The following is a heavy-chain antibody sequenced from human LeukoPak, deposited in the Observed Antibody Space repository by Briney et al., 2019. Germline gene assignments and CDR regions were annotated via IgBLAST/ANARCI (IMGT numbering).Heavy chain of an antibody. Sequence: GESLKISCKGSGYSFTSYRIGWVRQMPGKGLEWMGVIYPGDSDTRYSPSFQGQVTISADKSISTAYLQWSSLKASDTAMYYCARRGRYNWNDEGPFDYWGQGTLVTVSS. D-gene: IGHD1-1*01. CDR3: ARRGRYNWNDEGPFDY. CDR1: GYSFTSYR. J-gene: IGHJ4*02. V-gene: IGHV5-51*01. CDR2: IYPGDSDT.